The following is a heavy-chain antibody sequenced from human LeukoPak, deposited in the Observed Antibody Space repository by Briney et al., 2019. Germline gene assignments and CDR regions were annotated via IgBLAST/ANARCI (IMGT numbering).Heavy chain of an antibody. V-gene: IGHV3-30*18. CDR1: GFTFSSYG. J-gene: IGHJ3*02. CDR3: AKDHWYCSGGSCSDDAFDI. Sequence: GGSLRLSRAASGFTFSSYGMHWVRQAPGKGLEWVAVISYDGSNKYYADSVEGRFTISRDNSKNTLYLQMNSLRAEDTAVYYCAKDHWYCSGGSCSDDAFDIWGQGTMVTVSS. D-gene: IGHD2-15*01. CDR2: ISYDGSNK.